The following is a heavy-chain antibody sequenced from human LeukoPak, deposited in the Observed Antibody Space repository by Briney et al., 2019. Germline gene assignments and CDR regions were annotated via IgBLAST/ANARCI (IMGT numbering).Heavy chain of an antibody. V-gene: IGHV3-23*01. J-gene: IGHJ4*02. Sequence: GGSLRLSCAASGFTFSSYAMSWVRQAPGKGLEWVSAISGSGGSTYYADSVKGRFTISRDNSKNTLYLQMNSLRAEDTAVYYCAKDPGGLYDSSGYAGFWGQGTLVTVSS. CDR3: AKDPGGLYDSSGYAGF. D-gene: IGHD3-22*01. CDR1: GFTFSSYA. CDR2: ISGSGGST.